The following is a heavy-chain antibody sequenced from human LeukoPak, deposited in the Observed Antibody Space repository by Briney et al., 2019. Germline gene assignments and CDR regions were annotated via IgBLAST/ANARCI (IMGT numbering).Heavy chain of an antibody. CDR3: ARPPYSSSWDPGWFDP. D-gene: IGHD6-13*01. CDR2: ISSSSDYT. Sequence: PGGSLRLSCVASGFTFSDYYMSWIRQAPGKGLEWVSYISSSSDYTNYADSVRGRFTISRDNAKNSLYLQMNSLRAEDTAVYYCARPPYSSSWDPGWFDPWGQGTLITVSS. J-gene: IGHJ5*02. V-gene: IGHV3-11*06. CDR1: GFTFSDYY.